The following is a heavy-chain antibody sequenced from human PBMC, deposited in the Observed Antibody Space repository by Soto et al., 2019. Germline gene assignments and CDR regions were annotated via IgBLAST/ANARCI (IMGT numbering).Heavy chain of an antibody. V-gene: IGHV3-43*01. CDR1: GFTFDDYT. D-gene: IGHD6-6*01. CDR3: AKDIGAARPYYYGMDV. CDR2: ISWDGGST. Sequence: HPGGSLRLSCAASGFTFDDYTMHWVRQAPGKGLEWVSLISWDGGSTYYADSVKGRFTISRDNSKNSLYLQMNSLRTEDTALYYCAKDIGAARPYYYGMDVWGQGTTVTVYS. J-gene: IGHJ6*02.